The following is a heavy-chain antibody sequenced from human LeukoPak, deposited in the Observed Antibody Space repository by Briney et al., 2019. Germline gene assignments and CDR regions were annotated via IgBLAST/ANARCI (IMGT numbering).Heavy chain of an antibody. CDR3: ARERWDLISNKYYYYGLDV. CDR1: WFAFGSYW. V-gene: IGHV3-7*03. J-gene: IGHJ6*02. Sequence: GGALRLSYVGSWFAFGSYWMSWARQAPGKGLEWVAKMNRDGSQRDYVDSVKGRFSISRDNAKNSLYLQMNSLTADDTAVYYCARERWDLISNKYYYYGLDVWGQGTTVTVSS. D-gene: IGHD1-26*01. CDR2: MNRDGSQR.